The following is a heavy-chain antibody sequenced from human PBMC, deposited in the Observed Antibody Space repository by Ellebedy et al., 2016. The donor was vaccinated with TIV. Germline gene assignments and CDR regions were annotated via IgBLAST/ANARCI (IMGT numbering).Heavy chain of an antibody. CDR2: IYYNGNT. CDR1: GGSVSSGRYF. CDR3: AREEVMRGVPHFTS. V-gene: IGHV4-61*01. J-gene: IGHJ4*02. D-gene: IGHD3-10*01. Sequence: SETLSLTXSVSGGSVSSGRYFWSWIRQPPGKGLEWIGYIYYNGNTNYSPSLKSRVTISIDTSKNQFSLSLNSLTAADTAVYYCAREEVMRGVPHFTSWGQGTLVTVSS.